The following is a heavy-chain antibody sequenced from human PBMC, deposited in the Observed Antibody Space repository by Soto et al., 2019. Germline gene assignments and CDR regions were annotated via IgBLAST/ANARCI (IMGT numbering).Heavy chain of an antibody. CDR1: GFSLSTSGVG. CDR3: AHRPSYCSGGSCYSGFDY. Sequence: QITLKESGPTLVKPTQTLTLTCTFSGFSLSTSGVGVGWIRQPPGKALEWLALIYWDDDKRYSPSLKSRPTITNDTSKNQVVLTMTNMDPVDTATYYCAHRPSYCSGGSCYSGFDYWGQGTLVTVSS. CDR2: IYWDDDK. D-gene: IGHD2-15*01. V-gene: IGHV2-5*02. J-gene: IGHJ4*02.